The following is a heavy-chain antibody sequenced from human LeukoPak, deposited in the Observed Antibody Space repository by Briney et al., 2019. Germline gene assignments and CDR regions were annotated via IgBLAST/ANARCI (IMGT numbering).Heavy chain of an antibody. V-gene: IGHV1-2*02. CDR3: ARDKRGRSSSWCYDY. CDR1: GYTFTGYY. CDR2: INPNSGGT. J-gene: IGHJ4*02. Sequence: ASVKVSCKASGYTFTGYYMHWVRQAPAQGLEWMGWINPNSGGTNYEQKFQGRVTMTRDTSISTAYMELSRLRSDDTAVYYCARDKRGRSSSWCYDYRGQGTLVTVSS. D-gene: IGHD6-13*01.